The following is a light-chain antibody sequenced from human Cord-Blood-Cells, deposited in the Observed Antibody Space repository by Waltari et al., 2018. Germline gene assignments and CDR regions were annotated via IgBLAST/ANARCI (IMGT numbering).Light chain of an antibody. CDR1: QGIRND. V-gene: IGKV1-6*01. J-gene: IGKJ1*01. CDR2: AAS. Sequence: AIQMTQSPSSLSASVGDRVTLTCRASQGIRNDLGWYQQKPEKAPKLLIYAASSLQSGVPSRFSGSGSGTDFTLTISSLQPEDFATYYCLQDYNYPWTFGQGTKVEIK. CDR3: LQDYNYPWT.